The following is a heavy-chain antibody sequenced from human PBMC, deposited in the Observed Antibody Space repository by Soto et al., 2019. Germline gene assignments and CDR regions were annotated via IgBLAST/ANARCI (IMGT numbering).Heavy chain of an antibody. D-gene: IGHD6-19*01. V-gene: IGHV6-1*01. CDR3: ARDASPSSYSSGWYYFDY. J-gene: IGHJ4*02. CDR1: GDSVSSNSAA. CDR2: TYYRSKWYN. Sequence: SQTLSLTCDISGDSVSSNSAAWNWIRQSPSRGLEWLGRTYYRSKWYNDYAVSVKSRITINPDTSKNQFSLQLNSVTPEDTAVYYCARDASPSSYSSGWYYFDYWGQGTLVTVSS.